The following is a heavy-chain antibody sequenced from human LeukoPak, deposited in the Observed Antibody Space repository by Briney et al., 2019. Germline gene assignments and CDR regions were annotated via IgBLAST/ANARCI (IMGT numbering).Heavy chain of an antibody. CDR2: IYYSGST. CDR1: GGSISSSSYY. J-gene: IGHJ4*02. CDR3: ARVRWTELRVRGVTNTFDY. V-gene: IGHV4-39*07. D-gene: IGHD3-10*01. Sequence: SETLSLTCTVSGGSISSSSYYWGWIRQPPGTGLEWIGSIYYSGSTYYNPSLKSRVTISVDTSKNRFSLKLSSVTAADTAVYYCARVRWTELRVRGVTNTFDYWGQGTLVTVSS.